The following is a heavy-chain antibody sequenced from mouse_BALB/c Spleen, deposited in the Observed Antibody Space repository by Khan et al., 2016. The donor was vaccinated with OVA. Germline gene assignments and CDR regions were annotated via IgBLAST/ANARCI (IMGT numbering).Heavy chain of an antibody. Sequence: QIQLVQSGPELKKPGETVRISCKASGYTFTTAGMQWVQKMPGKGLKWIGWINTHSGVPKYAEDFKGRFAFSLETSASTAYLQISNLKNEDTATYFCARSYRYYCYFDVWGAGTTVTVSS. J-gene: IGHJ1*01. CDR2: INTHSGVP. CDR1: GYTFTTAG. V-gene: IGHV9-4*02. D-gene: IGHD2-14*01. CDR3: ARSYRYYCYFDV.